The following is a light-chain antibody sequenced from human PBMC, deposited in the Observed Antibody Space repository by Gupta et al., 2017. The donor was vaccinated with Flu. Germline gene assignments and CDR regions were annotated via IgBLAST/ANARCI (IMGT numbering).Light chain of an antibody. CDR2: AAS. Sequence: DIQMTQSPSSLSASVGDSVTITCRASQSIRIYLNWYQHKPGTPPKLLIYAASTLQKGVPAKFRGSGSGTDFTLTISRLQPEDFATYYCQQSVSTPKSFGQGTKMEIK. J-gene: IGKJ2*01. V-gene: IGKV1-39*01. CDR3: QQSVSTPKS. CDR1: QSIRIY.